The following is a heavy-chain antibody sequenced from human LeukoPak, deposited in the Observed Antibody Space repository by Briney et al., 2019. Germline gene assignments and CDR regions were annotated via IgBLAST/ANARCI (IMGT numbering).Heavy chain of an antibody. Sequence: SETLSLTCAVSGGSISSGGYSWSWIRQPPGTGLEWIGYIYHSGSTYYNPSLKSRVTISVDRSKNQFSLKLSSVTAADTAVYYCARDLASCSSTSCSYGMDVWGQGTTVAVSS. CDR3: ARDLASCSSTSCSYGMDV. D-gene: IGHD2-2*01. CDR2: IYHSGST. CDR1: GGSISSGGYS. J-gene: IGHJ6*02. V-gene: IGHV4-30-2*01.